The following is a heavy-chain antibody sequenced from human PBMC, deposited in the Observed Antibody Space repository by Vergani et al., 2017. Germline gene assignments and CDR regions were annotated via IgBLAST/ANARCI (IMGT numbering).Heavy chain of an antibody. CDR1: GFIFQNYT. J-gene: IGHJ6*04. Sequence: QVNLVGSGGGVVQPGRSLRLSCATYGFIFQNYTMHWVRQAPGKGLEWVALISNDGRHTYYPDSVRGRFSISRDNSKNTLYLQMNSLRTEDTANYYCRGEMDVCRKRTTVTVSS. CDR3: RGEMDV. V-gene: IGHV3-30*04. CDR2: ISNDGRHT.